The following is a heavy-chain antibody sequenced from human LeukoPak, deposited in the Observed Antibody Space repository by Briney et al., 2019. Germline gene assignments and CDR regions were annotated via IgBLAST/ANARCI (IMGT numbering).Heavy chain of an antibody. J-gene: IGHJ6*03. CDR3: ARVQTGEVYYYYMDV. Sequence: ASVKVSCKASGYTFTSYYMHWVRQAPGQGLEWMGWINPNSGGTNYAQKFQGRVTMTRDTSISTAYMELSRLRSDDTAVYYCARVQTGEVYYYYMDVWGKGTTVTVSS. CDR1: GYTFTSYY. V-gene: IGHV1-2*02. CDR2: INPNSGGT. D-gene: IGHD7-27*01.